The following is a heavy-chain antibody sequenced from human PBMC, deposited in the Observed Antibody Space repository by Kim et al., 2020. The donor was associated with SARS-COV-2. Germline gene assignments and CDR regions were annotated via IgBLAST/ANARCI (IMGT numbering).Heavy chain of an antibody. D-gene: IGHD2-2*01. CDR1: GYTFTGYY. Sequence: ASVKVSCKASGYTFTGYYMHWVRQAPGQGLEWMGWINPNSGGTNYAQKFQGRVTMTRDTSISTAYMELSRLRSDDTAVYYCAREDSSGPYCSSTSCELPGHYYYYYGMDVWGQGTTVTVSS. J-gene: IGHJ6*02. CDR2: INPNSGGT. CDR3: AREDSSGPYCSSTSCELPGHYYYYYGMDV. V-gene: IGHV1-2*02.